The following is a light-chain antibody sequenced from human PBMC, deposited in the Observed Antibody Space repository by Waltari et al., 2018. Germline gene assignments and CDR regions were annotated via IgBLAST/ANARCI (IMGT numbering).Light chain of an antibody. CDR1: QSVGKY. CDR3: QKYESLPAT. CDR2: ETY. Sequence: IVLTQSPGTLSVSPGERATLSCRASQSVGKYLAWYQQKPGQAPRLLIYETYRRDTGTPDSFSGSGSGTNFSLTISRLEPEDFAVDYCQKYESLPATFGQGTTVEIK. J-gene: IGKJ1*01. V-gene: IGKV3-20*01.